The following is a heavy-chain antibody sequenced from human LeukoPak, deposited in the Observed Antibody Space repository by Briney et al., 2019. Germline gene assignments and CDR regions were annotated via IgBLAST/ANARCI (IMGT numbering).Heavy chain of an antibody. V-gene: IGHV3-21*01. CDR3: ARERMGGPTAFDI. CDR2: ISSSSSYI. J-gene: IGHJ3*02. D-gene: IGHD2-15*01. CDR1: GFTFSSYS. Sequence: GGSLRLSCTASGFTFSSYSMNWVRQAPGKGLEWVSSISSSSSYIYYADSVKGRFTISRDNAKNSLYLQMNGLRAEDTAVYYCARERMGGPTAFDIWGQGTMVTVSS.